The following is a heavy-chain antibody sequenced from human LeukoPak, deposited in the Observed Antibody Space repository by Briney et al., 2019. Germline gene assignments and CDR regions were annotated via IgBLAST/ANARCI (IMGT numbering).Heavy chain of an antibody. Sequence: GGSLRLSCAASGITFSSYSMNWVRQAPGKGLEWVSSISSSSSYIYYADSVKGRFTISRDNAKNSLYLQMNSLRAEDTAVYYCAKGLYCGGDCHMGTTFDYWGQGTLVTVSS. CDR1: GITFSSYS. D-gene: IGHD2-21*02. V-gene: IGHV3-21*01. CDR2: ISSSSSYI. J-gene: IGHJ4*02. CDR3: AKGLYCGGDCHMGTTFDY.